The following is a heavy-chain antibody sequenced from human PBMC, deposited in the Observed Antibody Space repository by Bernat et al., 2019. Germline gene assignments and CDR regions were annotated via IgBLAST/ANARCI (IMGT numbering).Heavy chain of an antibody. Sequence: QVQLQQWGAGLLKPSETLSLTCAVYGGSFSGYYWSWIRQPPGKGLEWIGEINHSGSTNYNPSLKSRVTISVETSKNQFSLKLSSVTAADTAVYYCARVRGDYGSGNHSDYWGQGNLVTGSS. CDR1: GGSFSGYY. V-gene: IGHV4-34*01. J-gene: IGHJ4*02. CDR3: ARVRGDYGSGNHSDY. CDR2: INHSGST. D-gene: IGHD3-10*01.